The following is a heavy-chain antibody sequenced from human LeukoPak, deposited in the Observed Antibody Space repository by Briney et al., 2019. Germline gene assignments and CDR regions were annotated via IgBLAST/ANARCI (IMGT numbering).Heavy chain of an antibody. V-gene: IGHV1-18*01. Sequence: ASVKVSCKASGYTFTSYGITWVRQAPGQGLEWMGRISANNGNTNYAQKLQGRVTMTTDTSTSTAFMEVRSLRSDDTAVYYCWRNYGENYWGQGTLVTVSS. D-gene: IGHD4-17*01. CDR2: ISANNGNT. CDR3: WRNYGENY. J-gene: IGHJ4*02. CDR1: GYTFTSYG.